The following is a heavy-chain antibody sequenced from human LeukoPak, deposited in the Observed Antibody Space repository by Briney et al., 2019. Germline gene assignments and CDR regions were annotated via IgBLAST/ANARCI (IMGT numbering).Heavy chain of an antibody. V-gene: IGHV4-34*01. D-gene: IGHD3-10*01. Sequence: PSETLSLTCAVYGGSFIGFHWNWIRQAPGKGLEWIGDINHSGSTNYNPSLTSRVTISVDPSKNQFSLNLSSVTAADTAVYYCARPYYYGSQIDYWGQGTLVTVSS. CDR2: INHSGST. CDR1: GGSFIGFH. J-gene: IGHJ4*02. CDR3: ARPYYYGSQIDY.